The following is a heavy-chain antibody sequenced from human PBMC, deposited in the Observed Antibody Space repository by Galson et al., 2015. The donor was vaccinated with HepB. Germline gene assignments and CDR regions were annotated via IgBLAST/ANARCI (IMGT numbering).Heavy chain of an antibody. Sequence: PALVKPTQTLTLTCTFSGFSLSTSGMCVTWIRQPPGKALEWLARIDWDDDKYYSTSLKTRLTLSKGTSENQVVLTMTNMDPVDTATYFCARANLGGIRTDFDYWGQGTLVTVSS. CDR2: IDWDDDK. CDR1: GFSLSTSGMC. J-gene: IGHJ4*02. D-gene: IGHD3-16*01. V-gene: IGHV2-70*11. CDR3: ARANLGGIRTDFDY.